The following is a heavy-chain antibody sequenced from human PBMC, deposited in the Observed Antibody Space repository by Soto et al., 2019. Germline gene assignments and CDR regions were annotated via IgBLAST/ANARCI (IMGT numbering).Heavy chain of an antibody. Sequence: QVQLQESGPGLVKPSETLSLTCNVSGASINNVFWTWIRQPPGKGLEWIGYMDSTGTTFNNPFLKSRVTSSLDKSKKQFSLKLRSVTAADTALYYCASRDYGEKFFDSWGQGTLVTVSS. V-gene: IGHV4-59*01. CDR2: MDSTGTT. CDR3: ASRDYGEKFFDS. D-gene: IGHD4-17*01. CDR1: GASINNVF. J-gene: IGHJ4*02.